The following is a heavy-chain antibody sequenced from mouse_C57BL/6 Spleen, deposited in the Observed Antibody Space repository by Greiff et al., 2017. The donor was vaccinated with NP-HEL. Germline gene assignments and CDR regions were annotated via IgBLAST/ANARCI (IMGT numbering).Heavy chain of an antibody. V-gene: IGHV1-61*01. J-gene: IGHJ1*03. D-gene: IGHD4-1*01. Sequence: QVQLQQPGAELVRPGSSVKLSCKASAYTFTSYWMDWVKQRPGQGLEWIGNIYPSDSETHYNQKFKDKATLTVDKSSSTAYMQLSSLTSEDSAVYYCARRLGHGYFDVWGTGTTVTVSS. CDR1: AYTFTSYW. CDR3: ARRLGHGYFDV. CDR2: IYPSDSET.